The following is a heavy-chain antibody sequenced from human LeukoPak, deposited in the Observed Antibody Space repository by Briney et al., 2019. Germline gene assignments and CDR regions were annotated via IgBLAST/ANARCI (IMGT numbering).Heavy chain of an antibody. V-gene: IGHV4-59*01. CDR2: IYYSGST. Sequence: SETLSLTCTVSGVSISSYYWSWIRQPPGKGLEWIGYIYYSGSTNYNPSLKSRVTISVDTSKNQFSLKLSSVTAADTAVYYCARDAGDDILTGYFGWFDPWGQGTLVTVSS. CDR3: ARDAGDDILTGYFGWFDP. J-gene: IGHJ5*02. D-gene: IGHD3-9*01. CDR1: GVSISSYY.